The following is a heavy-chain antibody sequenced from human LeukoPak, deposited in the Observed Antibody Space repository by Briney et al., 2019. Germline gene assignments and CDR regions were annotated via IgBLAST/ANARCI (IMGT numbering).Heavy chain of an antibody. J-gene: IGHJ4*02. CDR1: GFTFSSYA. V-gene: IGHV3-23*01. D-gene: IGHD2-21*01. CDR3: AKFLPTHIVVANYYFDY. Sequence: GGSLRLSCAASGFTFSSYAMSWVRQAPGKGLGWVSAISGSGGSTYYADSVKGRFTISRDNSKNTLYLQMNSLRAEDTAVYYCAKFLPTHIVVANYYFDYWGQRTLVTVSS. CDR2: ISGSGGST.